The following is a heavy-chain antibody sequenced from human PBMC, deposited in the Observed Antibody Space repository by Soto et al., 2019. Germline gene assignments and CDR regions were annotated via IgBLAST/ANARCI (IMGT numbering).Heavy chain of an antibody. V-gene: IGHV1-18*01. J-gene: IGHJ3*02. Sequence: QVQLVQSGAEVKKPGASVKVSCKASGYTFTSYGISWVRQAPGQGVEWMGWISAYNGNTNYAQKLQGRVTMTTDTSTNIDYMELRGLRVYDTAVYYCARRKGGPWDSGACDIWVQGTMVTVSS. CDR3: ARRKGGPWDSGACDI. CDR1: GYTFTSYG. D-gene: IGHD2-15*01. CDR2: ISAYNGNT.